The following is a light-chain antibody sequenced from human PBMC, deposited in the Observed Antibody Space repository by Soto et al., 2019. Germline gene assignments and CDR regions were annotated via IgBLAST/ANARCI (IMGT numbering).Light chain of an antibody. CDR3: AAWDDSLSGQV. Sequence: QSVLTQPPSASGTPGQRVTISCSGNTSNVGINSVFWYQHLPGTAPKLLIYRSNQRASGVPDRFSGSKSGTSASLAISGLRSEDEADYYCAAWDDSLSGQVFGGGTKLTVL. CDR2: RSN. CDR1: TSNVGINS. J-gene: IGLJ2*01. V-gene: IGLV1-47*01.